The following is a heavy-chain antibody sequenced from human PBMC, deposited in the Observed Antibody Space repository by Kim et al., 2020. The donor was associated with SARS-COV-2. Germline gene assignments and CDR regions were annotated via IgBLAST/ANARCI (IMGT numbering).Heavy chain of an antibody. D-gene: IGHD2-2*01. CDR3: ARVGEYFSSSSCYPEGGDWFDP. J-gene: IGHJ5*02. V-gene: IGHV1-18*04. CDR1: GYTFTSYG. Sequence: ASVKVSCKASGYTFTSYGISWVRQAPGQGLEWMGWISAYNGNTNYAQKLQGRVTMTTDTSTSTAYMELRSLRSDDTAVYYCARVGEYFSSSSCYPEGGDWFDPWGQGTLVTVSS. CDR2: ISAYNGNT.